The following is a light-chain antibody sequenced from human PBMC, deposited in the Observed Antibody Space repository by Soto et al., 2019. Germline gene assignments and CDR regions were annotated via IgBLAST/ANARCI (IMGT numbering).Light chain of an antibody. CDR1: QSVSSN. CDR2: GAS. Sequence: EIVMTQSPATLSVSPGERATLSCRASQSVSSNLAWYQQKPGQAPRLLIYGASTRATGIPARFSGSGSGIEFTLTISSLQSEDFAVYYCQQYNNWPRTFGQGNKVEIK. CDR3: QQYNNWPRT. V-gene: IGKV3-15*01. J-gene: IGKJ1*01.